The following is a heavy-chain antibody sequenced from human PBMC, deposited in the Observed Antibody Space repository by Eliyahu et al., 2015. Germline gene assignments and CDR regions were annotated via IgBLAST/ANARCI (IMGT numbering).Heavy chain of an antibody. V-gene: IGHV3-23*01. CDR3: ASRISVSRFDY. CDR1: GFTFSSYS. D-gene: IGHD1-26*01. CDR2: ISGSGSNP. Sequence: EVQLLESGGGLVQPGGSLRXSCTASGFTFSSYSMSWVRQAPGKGLEWVSVISGSGSNPYYADSVKGRFTISRDNSKNTLYLQMNSLRAEDTAVYYCASRISVSRFDYWGQGTLVTVSS. J-gene: IGHJ4*02.